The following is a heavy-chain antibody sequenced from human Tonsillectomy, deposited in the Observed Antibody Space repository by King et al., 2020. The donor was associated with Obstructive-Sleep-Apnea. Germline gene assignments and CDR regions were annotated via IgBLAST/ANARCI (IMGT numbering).Heavy chain of an antibody. CDR2: INPNSGGT. J-gene: IGHJ4*02. Sequence: QLVQSGAEVKKPGASVKVSCKASGYTFTGYYMHWVRQAPGQGLEWMGWINPNSGGTNYAQKFQGRVTMTRDTSISTAYMELSRLRSDDTAVYYCARDPSPTHTSGSHLTVDPPHFDYWGQGTLVTVSS. V-gene: IGHV1-2*02. D-gene: IGHD3-10*01. CDR1: GYTFTGYY. CDR3: ARDPSPTHTSGSHLTVDPPHFDY.